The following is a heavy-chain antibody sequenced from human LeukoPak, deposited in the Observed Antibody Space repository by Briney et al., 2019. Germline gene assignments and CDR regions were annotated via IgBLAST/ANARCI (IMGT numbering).Heavy chain of an antibody. CDR2: IYYSGST. V-gene: IGHV4-39*01. CDR1: GGSISSSSYY. Sequence: SETLSLTCTVSGGSISSSSYYWGWIRQPPGKGLEWIGSIYYSGSTYYNPSLKSRVTISVDTSKNQFSLKLSSVTAADTAAYYCARGWWLPYINFDYWGQGTLVTVSS. D-gene: IGHD2-15*01. J-gene: IGHJ4*02. CDR3: ARGWWLPYINFDY.